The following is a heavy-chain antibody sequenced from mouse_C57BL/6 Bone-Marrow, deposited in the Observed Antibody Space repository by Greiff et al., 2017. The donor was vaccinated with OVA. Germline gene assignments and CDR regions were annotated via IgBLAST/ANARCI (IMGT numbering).Heavy chain of an antibody. V-gene: IGHV6-3*01. CDR2: IRLKSDNYAT. CDR1: GFTFSNYW. D-gene: IGHD2-3*01. Sequence: EVQLQESGGGLVQPGGSMKLSCVASGFTFSNYWMNWVRQSPEKGLEWVAQIRLKSDNYATHYAESVKGRFTISRDDSKSSVYLQMNNLRAEDTGIYYCTVYDGYYAMDYWGQGTSVTVSS. J-gene: IGHJ4*01. CDR3: TVYDGYYAMDY.